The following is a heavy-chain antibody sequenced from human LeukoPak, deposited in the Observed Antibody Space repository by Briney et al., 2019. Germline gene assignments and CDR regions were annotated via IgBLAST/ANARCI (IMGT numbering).Heavy chain of an antibody. CDR2: ISGSETNT. CDR1: EFTFSSYA. J-gene: IGHJ4*02. V-gene: IGHV3-23*01. CDR3: AKDTAVILTAPFDS. Sequence: GGSLRLSCAASEFTFSSYAMNWVRQAPGKGLEWVSAISGSETNTYYAGSVRGRFTISRDNSNNRLYLQMNSVRAEDTAMYFCAKDTAVILTAPFDSWGQGTLVTVSS. D-gene: IGHD2-21*01.